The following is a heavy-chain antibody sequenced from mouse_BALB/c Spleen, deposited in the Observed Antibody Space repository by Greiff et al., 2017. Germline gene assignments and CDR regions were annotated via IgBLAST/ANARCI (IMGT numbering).Heavy chain of an antibody. CDR1: GYTFTSYW. J-gene: IGHJ2*01. CDR3: ARRGWASFDY. D-gene: IGHD3-3*01. V-gene: IGHV1S132*01. CDR2: IFPGTGTT. Sequence: QVQLQQSGAELVKPGASVKLSCKTSGYTFTSYWIQWVKQRPGQGLGWIGEIFPGTGTTYYNEKFKGKATLTIDTSSSTAYMQLSSVTSEDSAVYFCARRGWASFDYWGQGTTLTVSS.